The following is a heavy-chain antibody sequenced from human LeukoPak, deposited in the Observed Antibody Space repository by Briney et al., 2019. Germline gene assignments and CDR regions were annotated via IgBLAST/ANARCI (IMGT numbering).Heavy chain of an antibody. CDR2: INHSGST. CDR1: GGSFSGYY. CDR3: ARVSFRQQWLVRGNY. J-gene: IGHJ4*02. Sequence: SETLSLTCAVYGGSFSGYYWSWIRQPPGKGLEWIGEINHSGSTNYNPSLKSRVTISVDTSKNQFSLKLSSVTAADTAVYYCARVSFRQQWLVRGNYWGQGTLVTVSS. V-gene: IGHV4-34*01. D-gene: IGHD6-19*01.